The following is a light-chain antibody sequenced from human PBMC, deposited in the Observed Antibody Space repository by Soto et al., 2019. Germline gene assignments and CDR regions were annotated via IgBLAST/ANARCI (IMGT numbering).Light chain of an antibody. J-gene: IGKJ1*01. CDR3: QQYGSSPRT. Sequence: EIVFTQSPGTLSLSPGERATFSCRASQSVSSNYLAWYQQKPGQAPMLLIYGAFKRATGIPDRFSGSGSGTDFTLTISRMEPEDFAVYCCQQYGSSPRTFGQGTKVDIK. CDR2: GAF. CDR1: QSVSSNY. V-gene: IGKV3-20*01.